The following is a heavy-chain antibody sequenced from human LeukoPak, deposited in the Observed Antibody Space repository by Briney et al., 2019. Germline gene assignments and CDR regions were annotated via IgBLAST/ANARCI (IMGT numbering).Heavy chain of an antibody. CDR1: GFTFSTYA. D-gene: IGHD2-2*01. J-gene: IGHJ4*02. Sequence: GGSLRLSCVASGFTFSTYAMTWVRQAPGKGLEWVSAISGSGAGTYYADSVKGRFTISRDNSKNTLYLQMSSLRAEDTAVYYCVKSVGYCTSTSCYFDYWGQGTLVTVSS. CDR3: VKSVGYCTSTSCYFDY. CDR2: ISGSGAGT. V-gene: IGHV3-23*01.